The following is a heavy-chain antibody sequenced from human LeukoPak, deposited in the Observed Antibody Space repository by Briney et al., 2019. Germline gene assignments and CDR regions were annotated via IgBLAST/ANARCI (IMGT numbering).Heavy chain of an antibody. Sequence: GGSLRLSCAASGFTFSSYAMHWVRQAPGKGLEWVALISYGGSNEYYADSVMGRFTVSRDNSKNTLYLQMNSLRAEDTAVYYCAKDLRSYYAFDIWGQGTVVTVSS. CDR2: ISYGGSNE. V-gene: IGHV3-30*18. CDR3: AKDLRSYYAFDI. J-gene: IGHJ3*02. D-gene: IGHD1-26*01. CDR1: GFTFSSYA.